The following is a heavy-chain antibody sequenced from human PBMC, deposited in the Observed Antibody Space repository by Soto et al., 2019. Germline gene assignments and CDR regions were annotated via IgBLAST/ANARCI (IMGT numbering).Heavy chain of an antibody. CDR1: GGSFTSNNW. J-gene: IGHJ4*02. D-gene: IGHD1-7*01. Sequence: QVQLQESGPGLVKPSGTLSLTCAVSGGSFTSNNWWTWVRQPPGQGLEWIGEIYRTGSTNYNPSLKSPVTISLDKSERQISLKVTSLTAADTAVYYCASRDPGTSVDYWGQGTLVTVSS. V-gene: IGHV4-4*02. CDR2: IYRTGST. CDR3: ASRDPGTSVDY.